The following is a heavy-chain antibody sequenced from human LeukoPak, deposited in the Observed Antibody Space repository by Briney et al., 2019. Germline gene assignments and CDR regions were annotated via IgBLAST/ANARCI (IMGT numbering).Heavy chain of an antibody. Sequence: GGSLRLSCAASGFTFSNYAMSWVRQAPGKGLEWVSSISDSGSDTYYVDSVKGRFTISKDNSKNTLYLQMNSLKAEDTAVYYCAKRVPYSSSSVYFDYWGQGTLVTAPS. V-gene: IGHV3-23*01. D-gene: IGHD6-6*01. CDR1: GFTFSNYA. CDR2: ISDSGSDT. J-gene: IGHJ4*02. CDR3: AKRVPYSSSSVYFDY.